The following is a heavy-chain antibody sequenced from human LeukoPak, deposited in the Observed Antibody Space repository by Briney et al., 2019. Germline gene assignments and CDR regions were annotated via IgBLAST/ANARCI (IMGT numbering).Heavy chain of an antibody. CDR2: IYYSGST. CDR1: GGSVSSGSYY. J-gene: IGHJ4*02. V-gene: IGHV4-61*01. D-gene: IGHD5-18*01. CDR3: ARDQGSYGGFDY. Sequence: PAETLSLTCTGSGGSVSSGSYYWSWIRQPPGKGLEWIEYIYYSGSTNYNPSLKSRVTISVDTSKNQFSLKLSSVTAADTAVYYCARDQGSYGGFDYWGQGTLVTVSS.